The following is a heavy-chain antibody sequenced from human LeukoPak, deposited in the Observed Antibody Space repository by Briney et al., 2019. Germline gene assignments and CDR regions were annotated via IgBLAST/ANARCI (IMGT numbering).Heavy chain of an antibody. CDR2: ISGDGAST. V-gene: IGHV3-43*02. CDR1: GCTFDDYA. D-gene: IGHD5-18*01. Sequence: GGSLRLSCAAAGCTFDDYAMHWVRQAPGKGVDWVSLISGDGASTYYADSVKGRFTISRDNSKNSLYLQMNSLRTEDTALYYCAKGWQLWYYFDYWGQGTLVTV. J-gene: IGHJ4*02. CDR3: AKGWQLWYYFDY.